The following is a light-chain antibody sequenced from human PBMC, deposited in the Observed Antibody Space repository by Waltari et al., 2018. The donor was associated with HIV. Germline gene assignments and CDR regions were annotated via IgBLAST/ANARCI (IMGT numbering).Light chain of an antibody. J-gene: IGLJ2*01. CDR3: QAWDTSGVV. CDR1: KLGNKY. CDR2: QDN. Sequence: SSELIQPPSMSVSPGQTASITCSGDKLGNKYASWYQQKPGQSPVLVMYQDNKRPSDIPERFSGSNSGDTATLTISGTHALDEADYYCQAWDTSGVVFGGGTKLTVL. V-gene: IGLV3-1*01.